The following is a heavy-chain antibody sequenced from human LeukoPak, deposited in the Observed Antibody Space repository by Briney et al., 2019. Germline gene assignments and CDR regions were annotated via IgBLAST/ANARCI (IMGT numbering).Heavy chain of an antibody. CDR3: ARDPRWGSYLHY. CDR2: IKQDGSEK. D-gene: IGHD3-16*02. J-gene: IGHJ4*02. CDR1: GLTFSIYW. Sequence: GGSLRLSCAASGLTFSIYWMSWVRQAPGRGLEWVANIKQDGSEKYYVHSVKGRFTISRDNAKNSLYLQMNSLRAEDTAVYYCARDPRWGSYLHYWGQGTLVTVSS. V-gene: IGHV3-7*03.